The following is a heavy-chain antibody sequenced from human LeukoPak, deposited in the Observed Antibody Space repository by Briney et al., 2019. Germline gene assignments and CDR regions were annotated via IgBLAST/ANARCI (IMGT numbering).Heavy chain of an antibody. CDR1: GFTFSGYW. Sequence: GGSLRLSCAASGFTFSGYWMHWVHQAPGKGLVWVSRINSDGSSTSYADSVKGRFTISRDNAKNALYLQMNSLRAEDTAVYYCARGRLRFLEWLTYYYYGMDVWGQGTTVTVSS. J-gene: IGHJ6*02. V-gene: IGHV3-74*01. CDR3: ARGRLRFLEWLTYYYYGMDV. D-gene: IGHD3-3*01. CDR2: INSDGSST.